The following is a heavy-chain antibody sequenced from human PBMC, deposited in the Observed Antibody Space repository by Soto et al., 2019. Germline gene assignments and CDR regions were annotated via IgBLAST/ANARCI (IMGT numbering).Heavy chain of an antibody. J-gene: IGHJ4*02. CDR3: AKDSVDTAIRSQSYYIDY. V-gene: IGHV3-23*01. CDR1: GFTFSSYA. CDR2: ISGSGGST. D-gene: IGHD5-18*01. Sequence: GGSLRLSCAASGFTFSSYAMSWVRQAPGKGLEWVSAISGSGGSTYYADSVKGRFTISRDNSKNTLYLQMNGLRAEDTAVYYCAKDSVDTAIRSQSYYIDYWGQGPLLTVSS.